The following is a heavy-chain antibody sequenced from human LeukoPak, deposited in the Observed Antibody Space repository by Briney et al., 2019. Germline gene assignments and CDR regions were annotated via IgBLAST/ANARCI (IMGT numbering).Heavy chain of an antibody. Sequence: SVKVSCKASGYTFTSYGISWVRQAPGQGLEWMGGIIPIFGTANYAQKFQGRVTITADESTSTAYMELSSLRSEDTAVYYCARDRDIVVVPAAIGRYFQHWGQGTLVTVSS. D-gene: IGHD2-2*02. CDR3: ARDRDIVVVPAAIGRYFQH. J-gene: IGHJ1*01. CDR1: GYTFTSYG. V-gene: IGHV1-69*13. CDR2: IIPIFGTA.